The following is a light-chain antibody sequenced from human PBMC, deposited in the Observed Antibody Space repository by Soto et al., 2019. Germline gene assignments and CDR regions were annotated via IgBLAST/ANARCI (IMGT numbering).Light chain of an antibody. Sequence: DIQMTQSPSTLSASVGDRVTITCRASQSIGSWLAWYQQEPGKAPKVLIFDASSLESGVPSRFSGSVSGTAFTLTISSLQPDDFASYYCQQYNSYLWTFGRGTKVEIK. J-gene: IGKJ1*01. CDR2: DAS. V-gene: IGKV1-5*01. CDR3: QQYNSYLWT. CDR1: QSIGSW.